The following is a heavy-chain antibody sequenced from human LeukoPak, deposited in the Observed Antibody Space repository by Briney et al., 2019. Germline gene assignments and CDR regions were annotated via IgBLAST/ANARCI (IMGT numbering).Heavy chain of an antibody. Sequence: SETLSLTCTVSGGSISSSSYYWGWIRQPPGKGLEWIGSIYYNGSTYYNSSLKSRVTISVDTSKNQFSLKLSSVTAADTAVYYCARVEMATTDAFDIWGQGTMVTVSS. V-gene: IGHV4-39*01. CDR1: GGSISSSSYY. CDR3: ARVEMATTDAFDI. J-gene: IGHJ3*02. CDR2: IYYNGST. D-gene: IGHD5-24*01.